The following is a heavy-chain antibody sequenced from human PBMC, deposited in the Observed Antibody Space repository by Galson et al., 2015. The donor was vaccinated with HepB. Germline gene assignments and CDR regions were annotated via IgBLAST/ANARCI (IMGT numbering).Heavy chain of an antibody. J-gene: IGHJ4*02. CDR2: IWYDGSNK. D-gene: IGHD4-23*01. CDR1: GFTFNSFG. V-gene: IGHV3-33*06. CDR3: AKEALPDYGGVTGLDY. Sequence: SLRLSCAASGFTFNSFGMHWVRQAPGKGLEWVAVIWYDGSNKYYADSVKGRFTISRDTSKNTLYLQMSSLRADDTAVYFCAKEALPDYGGVTGLDYWGQGTLVTVSS.